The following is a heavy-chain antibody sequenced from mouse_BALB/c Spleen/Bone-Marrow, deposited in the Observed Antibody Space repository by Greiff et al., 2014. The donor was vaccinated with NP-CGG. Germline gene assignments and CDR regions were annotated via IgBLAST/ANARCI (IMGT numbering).Heavy chain of an antibody. CDR1: GYSITSDYA. J-gene: IGHJ2*01. D-gene: IGHD1-1*01. CDR2: INYSGST. Sequence: EVMLVESGPGLVKPSQSLSLTCTVTGYSITSDYAWNWIRQFPGNKLEWMGYINYSGSTSYNPSLKSRISITRDTSENQFFLQVNSVTTEDTATYYCARDYYGSSYFDYWGQGTTLTVSS. CDR3: ARDYYGSSYFDY. V-gene: IGHV3-2*02.